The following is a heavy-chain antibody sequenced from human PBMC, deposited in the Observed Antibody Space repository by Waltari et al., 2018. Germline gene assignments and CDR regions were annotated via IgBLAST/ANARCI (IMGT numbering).Heavy chain of an antibody. V-gene: IGHV3-30*07. CDR1: GFTFSSYA. CDR3: ARATNWVLEAFDL. CDR2: ISYDGSNK. D-gene: IGHD1-1*01. Sequence: QVQLVESGGGVVQPGRSLRLSCGASGFTFSSYAMHWVRQAPGKGLEWVAVISYDGSNKYYADSVKGRFTISRDNSENTVHLQMKNLTAEDTALYYCARATNWVLEAFDLWGQGTMVTVSS. J-gene: IGHJ3*01.